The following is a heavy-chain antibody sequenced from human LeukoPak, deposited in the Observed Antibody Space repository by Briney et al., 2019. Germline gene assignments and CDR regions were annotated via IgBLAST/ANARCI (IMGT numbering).Heavy chain of an antibody. V-gene: IGHV3-11*01. CDR2: ISSSGSTI. CDR1: GFTFSDYY. CDR3: ARDYIVATFNDY. Sequence: GGSLRLSCAASGFTFSDYYMSWIRQAPGKGLEWVSYISSSGSTICYADSVKGRFTISRDNAKNSLYLQMNSLRAEDTAVYYCARDYIVATFNDYWGQGTLVTVSS. D-gene: IGHD5-12*01. J-gene: IGHJ4*02.